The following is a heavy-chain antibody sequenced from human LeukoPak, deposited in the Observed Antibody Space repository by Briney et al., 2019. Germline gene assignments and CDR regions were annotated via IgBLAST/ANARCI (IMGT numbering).Heavy chain of an antibody. CDR3: AKYGWVRGGTIRTYYYYYMDV. V-gene: IGHV3-30*04. CDR2: ISYDGSNK. D-gene: IGHD3-10*01. J-gene: IGHJ6*03. CDR1: GFTFSSYA. Sequence: GGSLRLSCAASGFTFSSYAMHWVRQAPGKGLEWVAVISYDGSNKYYADSVKGRFTISRDNSKNTLYLQMNNLRAEDTAVYSFAKYGWVRGGTIRTYYYYYMDVWGKGTTVTVSS.